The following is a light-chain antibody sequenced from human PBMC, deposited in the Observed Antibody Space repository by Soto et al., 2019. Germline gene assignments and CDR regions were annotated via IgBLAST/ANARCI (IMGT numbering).Light chain of an antibody. CDR3: QQYGSSPSIT. Sequence: EIVMTQSPATLSVSPGEIATLSFCASQGVSSSLAWYQQKPGQAPRLLIYDASNRAAGIPARFSGSGSGTDFTLTISRLEPEDFAVYYCQQYGSSPSITFGQGTRLEIK. CDR2: DAS. J-gene: IGKJ5*01. CDR1: QGVSSS. V-gene: IGKV3-20*01.